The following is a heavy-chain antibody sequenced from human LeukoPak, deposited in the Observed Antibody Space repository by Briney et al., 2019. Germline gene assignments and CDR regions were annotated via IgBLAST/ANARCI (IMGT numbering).Heavy chain of an antibody. CDR2: IYYSGST. CDR1: GGSISSSSYY. CDR3: ARRARYSADIVLMVYAITGAFDI. V-gene: IGHV4-39*07. D-gene: IGHD2-8*01. Sequence: PSETLSLTCTVSGGSISSSSYYWGWIRQPPGKGLEWIGSIYYSGSTYYNPSLKSRVTISVDTSKNQFSLKLSSVTAADTAVYYCARRARYSADIVLMVYAITGAFDIWGQGTMVTVSS. J-gene: IGHJ3*02.